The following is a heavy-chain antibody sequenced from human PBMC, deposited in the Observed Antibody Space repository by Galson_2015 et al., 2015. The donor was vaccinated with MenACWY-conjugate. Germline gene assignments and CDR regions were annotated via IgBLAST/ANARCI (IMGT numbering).Heavy chain of an antibody. CDR3: ARERSSGWYDAFEI. J-gene: IGHJ3*02. Sequence: SMKVSCKASGCTFTSYYMHWVRQHPGQGLEWMGIINPSGGSTSYAQKFQGRVTMTRDTSTSTVYMELSSLRSEDTAVYYCARERSSGWYDAFEIWGQGTMVTVSS. CDR2: INPSGGST. CDR1: GCTFTSYY. D-gene: IGHD6-19*01. V-gene: IGHV1-46*03.